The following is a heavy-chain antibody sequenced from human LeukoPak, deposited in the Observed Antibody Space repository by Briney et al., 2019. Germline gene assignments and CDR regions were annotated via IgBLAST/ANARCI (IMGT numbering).Heavy chain of an antibody. J-gene: IGHJ5*02. CDR1: GYTFTGHS. CDR3: ARSRYNWNANWFDP. V-gene: IGHV1-2*02. Sequence: ASVKVSCKASGYTFTGHSMHWVRQAPGQGLEWMAWINPDSGATKYAQKFQGRVTMTRDTSISTAYMELTRLTSDDTAIYYCARSRYNWNANWFDPWGQGSLVSVSS. D-gene: IGHD5-24*01. CDR2: INPDSGAT.